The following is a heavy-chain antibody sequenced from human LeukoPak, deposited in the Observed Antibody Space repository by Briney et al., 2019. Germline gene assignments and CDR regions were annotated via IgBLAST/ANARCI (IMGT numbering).Heavy chain of an antibody. D-gene: IGHD3-10*01. J-gene: IGHJ4*02. Sequence: GGSLRLSCAASGFTFSSYAMRWVRQAPGKGLEWVSSISGSGGSTYYADSVKGRFTISRDNSTNTLYLQMNSLRAEDTAVYYCAKDWDYYGSGSYSDYWGEGTLVTVSS. CDR1: GFTFSSYA. CDR2: ISGSGGST. V-gene: IGHV3-23*01. CDR3: AKDWDYYGSGSYSDY.